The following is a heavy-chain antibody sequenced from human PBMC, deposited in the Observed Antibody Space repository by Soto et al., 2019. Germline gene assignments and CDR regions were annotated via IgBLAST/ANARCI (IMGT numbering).Heavy chain of an antibody. D-gene: IGHD2-8*01. V-gene: IGHV1-69*06. Sequence: QVQLVQSGAEVKKPGSSVKVSCKASGGTFSTYAINWVRQAPGQGLEWMGGIIPIFDKEDYAQKFQGRVTITADKSTRTAYMELSSLRSEDTAVYYCAVAYCTNGVCYYYYYGMDVWGQGTTVTVSS. J-gene: IGHJ6*02. CDR1: GGTFSTYA. CDR2: IIPIFDKE. CDR3: AVAYCTNGVCYYYYYGMDV.